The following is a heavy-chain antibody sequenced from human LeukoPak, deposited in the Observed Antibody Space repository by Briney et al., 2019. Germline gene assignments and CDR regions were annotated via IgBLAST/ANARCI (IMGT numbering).Heavy chain of an antibody. D-gene: IGHD4-17*01. V-gene: IGHV3-7*03. CDR1: GFSFSNHW. CDR2: INLDGTDK. J-gene: IGHJ3*01. CDR3: AKDPNGDYVGAFDG. Sequence: GGSLRLSCAASGFSFSNHWMSWVRQAPGKGLEWVASINLDGTDKYYVDAVKGRFTISRDNAKNTLYLQMNSLRAEDTAVYYCAKDPNGDYVGAFDGWDQGTRVTVSS.